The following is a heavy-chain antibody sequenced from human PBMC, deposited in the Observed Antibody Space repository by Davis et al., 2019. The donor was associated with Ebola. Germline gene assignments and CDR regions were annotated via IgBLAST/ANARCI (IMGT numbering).Heavy chain of an antibody. D-gene: IGHD5/OR15-5a*01. CDR3: ATSTRGYGMDV. Sequence: PSETLSLTCTVSGGSISTYYWSWLRQPPGKGLECIGYMYDSGSTNYNPSLKSRVTISVDMSKNQFSLDLSSVTAADTAVYYCATSTRGYGMDVWGQGTTVTVSS. V-gene: IGHV4-59*01. J-gene: IGHJ6*02. CDR2: MYDSGST. CDR1: GGSISTYY.